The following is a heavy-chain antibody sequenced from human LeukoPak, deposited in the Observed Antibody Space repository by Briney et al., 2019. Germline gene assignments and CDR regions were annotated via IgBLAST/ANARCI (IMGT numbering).Heavy chain of an antibody. V-gene: IGHV3-48*03. D-gene: IGHD6-19*01. CDR2: ISSSGSTI. J-gene: IGHJ4*02. CDR1: GFTFSSYE. Sequence: GGSLRLSCAASGFTFSSYEMNWVRQAPGKGLEWVSYISSSGSTIYYADSVKGRFTISRDNAKNSLYLQMNSLRAEDTAVYYCARGYSRGWFPFDYWGQGTLVTVSS. CDR3: ARGYSRGWFPFDY.